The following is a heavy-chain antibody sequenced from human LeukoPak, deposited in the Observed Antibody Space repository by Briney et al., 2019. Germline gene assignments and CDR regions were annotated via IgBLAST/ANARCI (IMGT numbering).Heavy chain of an antibody. CDR2: IFYSGST. CDR1: GGSISSYY. V-gene: IGHV4-59*08. D-gene: IGHD4-23*01. CDR3: ARLSTVVTGYSFDI. Sequence: SETLSLTCTVSGGSISSYYWSWIRQPPGKGLQWIGYIFYSGSTNYNPSLKSRVTISVDTSKNQFSLKLTSVTAADTAVYCCARLSTVVTGYSFDIWGQGTMVTVSS. J-gene: IGHJ3*02.